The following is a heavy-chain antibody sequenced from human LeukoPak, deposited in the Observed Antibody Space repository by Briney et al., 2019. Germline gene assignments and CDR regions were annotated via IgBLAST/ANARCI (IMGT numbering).Heavy chain of an antibody. V-gene: IGHV1-18*01. J-gene: IGHJ3*02. CDR3: ARTVGATGAFDI. CDR1: GYTFINYG. D-gene: IGHD1-26*01. CDR2: ISAYTGST. Sequence: ASVKVSFKSSGYTFINYGLPWVQQPPAQGLGWMGWISAYTGSTNYAQKLQGRVTMPTDPSTSTAYMDLRSLRSDDTAVYYCARTVGATGAFDIWGQGTMVIVSS.